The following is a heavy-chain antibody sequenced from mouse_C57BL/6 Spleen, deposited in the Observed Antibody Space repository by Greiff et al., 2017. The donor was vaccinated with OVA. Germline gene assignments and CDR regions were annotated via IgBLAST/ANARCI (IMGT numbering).Heavy chain of an antibody. CDR2: IDPSDSYT. D-gene: IGHD1-2*01. V-gene: IGHV1-50*01. J-gene: IGHJ2*01. CDR1: GYTFTSYW. Sequence: VQLQQPGAELVKPGASVKLSCKASGYTFTSYWMQWVKQRPGQGLEWIGEIDPSDSYTNYNQKFKGKATLTVDTSSSTAYMQLSSLTSEDSAVYYCARGGDYYGPGNWGKGTTLTVSS. CDR3: ARGGDYYGPGN.